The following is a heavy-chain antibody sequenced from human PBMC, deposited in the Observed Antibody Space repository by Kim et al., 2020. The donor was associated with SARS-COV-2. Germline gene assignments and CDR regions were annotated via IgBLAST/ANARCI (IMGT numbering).Heavy chain of an antibody. CDR1: GFTFSSYS. CDR3: ARDRMVGTGVPYYFDY. CDR2: ISSSSSYI. V-gene: IGHV3-21*04. D-gene: IGHD2-21*02. Sequence: GGSLRLSCAASGFTFSSYSMNWVRQAPGKGLEWVSSISSSSSYIYYADSVKGRFTISRDNAKNSLYLQMNSLRAEDTAVYYCARDRMVGTGVPYYFDYWGQGTLVTVSS. J-gene: IGHJ4*02.